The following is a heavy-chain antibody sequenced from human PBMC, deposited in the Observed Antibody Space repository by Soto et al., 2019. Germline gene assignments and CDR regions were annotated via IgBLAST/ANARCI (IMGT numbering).Heavy chain of an antibody. CDR2: IWYDGTNK. V-gene: IGHV3-33*01. D-gene: IGHD5-12*01. CDR3: ARPPESGFSPPYYYYGMDV. CDR1: GFTFSNYG. J-gene: IGHJ6*02. Sequence: QVPLVESGGGVVQPGRSLRLSCATSGFTFSNYGMHWVRQAPGKGLEWVAVIWYDGTNKYYADSVKGRFTISRDNSKNTLYLQMNSLRAEDTAVYYCARPPESGFSPPYYYYGMDVWGQGTTVTVSS.